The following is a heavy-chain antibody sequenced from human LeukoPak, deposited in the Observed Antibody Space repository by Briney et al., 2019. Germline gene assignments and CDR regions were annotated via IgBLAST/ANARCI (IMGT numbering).Heavy chain of an antibody. J-gene: IGHJ4*02. D-gene: IGHD1-14*01. Sequence: EASVKVSCKASGYTFTGYYMHWVRQAPGEGLEWMGIINPSGGSTSYAQKFQGRVTMTRDMSTSTVYMELSSLRSEDTAVYYCARVMNREGTNYWGQGTPVTVSS. V-gene: IGHV1-46*01. CDR2: INPSGGST. CDR1: GYTFTGYY. CDR3: ARVMNREGTNY.